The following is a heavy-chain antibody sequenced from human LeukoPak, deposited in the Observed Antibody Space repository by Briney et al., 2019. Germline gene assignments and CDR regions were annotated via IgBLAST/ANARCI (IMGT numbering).Heavy chain of an antibody. V-gene: IGHV3-11*01. Sequence: GGSLRLSCAASGFTFSDYYMSWIRQAPGKGLEWVSYISSSGSTIYYADSVKGRFTISRDNAKNSLYLQMNSLRAEDTAVYYCAKLQSVVIPAAMLGFDYWGQGILVTVSS. D-gene: IGHD2-2*01. CDR2: ISSSGSTI. CDR3: AKLQSVVIPAAMLGFDY. CDR1: GFTFSDYY. J-gene: IGHJ4*02.